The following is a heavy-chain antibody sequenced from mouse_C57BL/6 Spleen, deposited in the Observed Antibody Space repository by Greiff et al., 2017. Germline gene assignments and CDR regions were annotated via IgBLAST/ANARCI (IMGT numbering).Heavy chain of an antibody. CDR2: IHPNSGST. Sequence: VQLQQPGAELVKPGASVKLSCKASGYTFTSYWMHWVKQRPGQGLEWIGMIHPNSGSTNYNEKFKSKATLTVDKSSSTAYMQLSSLTSEDSAVYYCARPVSYYYGSRSLMDYWGQGTSVTVSS. CDR1: GYTFTSYW. CDR3: ARPVSYYYGSRSLMDY. V-gene: IGHV1-64*01. J-gene: IGHJ4*01. D-gene: IGHD1-1*01.